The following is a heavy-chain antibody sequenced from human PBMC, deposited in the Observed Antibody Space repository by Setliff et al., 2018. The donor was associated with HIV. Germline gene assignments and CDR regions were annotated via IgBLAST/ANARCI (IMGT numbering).Heavy chain of an antibody. CDR1: GFTFINGW. Sequence: PGGSLRLSCAASGFTFINGWMSWVRQAPGKGLEWVGRIKSKADGETTDYAAPVEGRFTISRDDSKNTLFLQMNSLKTEDTAVYYCTTAQWVLVGATPFDYWGQGALVTVSS. D-gene: IGHD1-26*01. CDR3: TTAQWVLVGATPFDY. CDR2: IKSKADGETT. V-gene: IGHV3-15*01. J-gene: IGHJ4*02.